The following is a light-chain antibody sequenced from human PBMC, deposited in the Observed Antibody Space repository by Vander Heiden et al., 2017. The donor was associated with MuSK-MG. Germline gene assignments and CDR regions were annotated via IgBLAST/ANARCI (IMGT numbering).Light chain of an antibody. Sequence: QSALTQPASVSRSPGQSITISCTGTSSDVGGYNYVSWYQQHPGKDPKLRSYDVSNRPSGVSNRFSGSKAGNKASLTLSGLQAEDEADYYCSSYTSSSTLWVFGGGTKLTVL. CDR3: SSYTSSSTLWV. J-gene: IGLJ3*02. CDR1: SSDVGGYNY. V-gene: IGLV2-14*01. CDR2: DVS.